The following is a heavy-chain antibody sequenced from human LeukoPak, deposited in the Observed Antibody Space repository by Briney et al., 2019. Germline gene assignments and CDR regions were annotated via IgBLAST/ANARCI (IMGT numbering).Heavy chain of an antibody. J-gene: IGHJ6*03. CDR3: ARTRQGIVVVPAAIPYYMDV. D-gene: IGHD2-2*02. CDR1: GGTFSSYA. CDR2: IIPIFGTA. V-gene: IGHV1-69*05. Sequence: SVKVSCKASGGTFSSYAISWVRQAPGQGLEWMGGIIPIFGTANYAQKFQGRVTITTDESTSTAYMELSSLRSEDTAVYYCARTRQGIVVVPAAIPYYMDVWGKGTTVTVSS.